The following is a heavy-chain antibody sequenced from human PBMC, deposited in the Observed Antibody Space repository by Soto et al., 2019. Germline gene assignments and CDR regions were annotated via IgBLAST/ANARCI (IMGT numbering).Heavy chain of an antibody. CDR1: GYTFTGYF. J-gene: IGHJ4*02. Sequence: GASVKVSCKASGYTFTGYFMHWVRQAPGQGLEWMGWINPNSGGTNFAQKFQGRVTLTTDTSISTAYMEVSSLKSDDTAVYYCAANYYDSSGYYYVDYWGQGTLVTVSS. CDR2: INPNSGGT. CDR3: AANYYDSSGYYYVDY. D-gene: IGHD3-22*01. V-gene: IGHV1-2*02.